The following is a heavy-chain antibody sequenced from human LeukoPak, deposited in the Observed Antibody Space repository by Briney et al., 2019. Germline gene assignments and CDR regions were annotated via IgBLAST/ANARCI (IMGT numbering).Heavy chain of an antibody. CDR1: GYSFTSYW. J-gene: IGHJ4*02. CDR3: ARLEGPAYCGGDCYYFDY. D-gene: IGHD2-21*02. CDR2: IDPSGSYT. V-gene: IGHV5-10-1*01. Sequence: GESLKISCKGSGYSFTSYWISWVRQMPGKGLEWMGRIDPSGSYTNYSPSFQGHVTISADKSISTAYLQWSSLKASDTAMYYCARLEGPAYCGGDCYYFDYWGQGTLVTVSS.